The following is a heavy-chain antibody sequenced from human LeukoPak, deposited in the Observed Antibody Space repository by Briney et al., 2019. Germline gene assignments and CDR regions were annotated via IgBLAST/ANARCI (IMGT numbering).Heavy chain of an antibody. CDR3: ARGYSITIFGVVASMDV. CDR2: IYSTGSA. V-gene: IGHV4-59*12. D-gene: IGHD3-3*01. CDR1: GGSITSYY. Sequence: SETLSLTCTVSGGSITSYYWNWIRQPPGKGLEWIGYIYSTGSANYNPSLKSRVTISVDTSKNQFSLKLSSVTAADTAVYYCARGYSITIFGVVASMDVWGKGTTVTVSS. J-gene: IGHJ6*03.